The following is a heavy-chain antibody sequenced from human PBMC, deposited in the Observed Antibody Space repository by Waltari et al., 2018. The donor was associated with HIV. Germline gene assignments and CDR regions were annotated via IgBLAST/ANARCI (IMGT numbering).Heavy chain of an antibody. CDR1: GGSISSYY. CDR2: IYYSGST. D-gene: IGHD3-10*01. J-gene: IGHJ6*02. V-gene: IGHV4-59*08. CDR3: AAGVWFGEPDHYYYGMDV. Sequence: QVQLQESGPGLVKPSETLSLTCTVSGGSISSYYWSWIRQPPGKGLEWIGYIYYSGSTNYNPSLKSRVTISVDTSKNQFSLKLSSVTAADTAVYYCAAGVWFGEPDHYYYGMDVWGQGTTVTVSS.